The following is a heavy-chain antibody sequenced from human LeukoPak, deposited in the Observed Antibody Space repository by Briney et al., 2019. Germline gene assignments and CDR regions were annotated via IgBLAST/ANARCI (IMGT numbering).Heavy chain of an antibody. D-gene: IGHD2-21*02. CDR2: IIPVFGTT. Sequence: SVKVSCKASRETFSSYAISWVRQAPGQGLEWMGGIIPVFGTTSYAQKSQDRITITADKTTYTAFMELSSLGSEDTAVYYCARAVTSNILGAFDIWGRGTLVTVSS. J-gene: IGHJ3*02. CDR3: ARAVTSNILGAFDI. CDR1: RETFSSYA. V-gene: IGHV1-69*06.